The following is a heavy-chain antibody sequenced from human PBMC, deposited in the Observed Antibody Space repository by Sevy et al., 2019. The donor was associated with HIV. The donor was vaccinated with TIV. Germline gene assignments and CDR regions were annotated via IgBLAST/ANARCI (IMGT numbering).Heavy chain of an antibody. J-gene: IGHJ4*02. CDR2: IWYDGSNK. D-gene: IGHD6-13*01. V-gene: IGHV3-33*01. CDR1: GFTFSSYG. Sequence: GGSLRLSCAASGFTFSSYGMHWVRQAPGKGLEWVAVIWYDGSNKYYADSVKGRFTISRDNSKNTLYLQMNSLRAEDTAVYYCASDYTSVSAAGTGGLSGWGQGTLVTVSS. CDR3: ASDYTSVSAAGTGGLSG.